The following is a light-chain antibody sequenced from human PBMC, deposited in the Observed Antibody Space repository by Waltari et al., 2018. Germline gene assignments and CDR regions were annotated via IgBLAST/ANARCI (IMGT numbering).Light chain of an antibody. Sequence: QSALTQPASVSGSPGRPITISCIGGARFFSWYQQHPGKAPKLMIYDDIRRPSGVSNRFSASKSDNTASRTISGLQADDEAVYYCSSFVGGTTYLLIGGGTRLTVL. CDR1: ARF. J-gene: IGLJ2*01. CDR2: DDI. V-gene: IGLV2-23*01. CDR3: SSFVGGTTYLL.